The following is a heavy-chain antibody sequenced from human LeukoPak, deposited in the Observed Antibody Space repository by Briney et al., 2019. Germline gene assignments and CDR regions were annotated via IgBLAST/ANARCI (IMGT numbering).Heavy chain of an antibody. CDR3: ARGGDYHDY. CDR1: GGSISSADYY. CDR2: TYYSGST. D-gene: IGHD4-17*01. V-gene: IGHV4-30-4*01. J-gene: IGHJ4*02. Sequence: SETLSLTCTVSGGSISSADYYWSWIRQPPGKGLEWIGYTYYSGSTYYNPSLKSRVTISVDRSKNQFSLKLSSVTAADTAVYYCARGGDYHDYWGQGTLVTVSS.